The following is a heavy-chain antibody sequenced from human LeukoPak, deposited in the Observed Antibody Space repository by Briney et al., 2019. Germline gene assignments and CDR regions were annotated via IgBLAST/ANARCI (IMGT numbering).Heavy chain of an antibody. CDR1: GFMFSNYD. CDR2: IKQDGSEQ. CDR3: ARESAGGPDY. V-gene: IGHV3-7*05. Sequence: GGSLRLSCAASGFMFSNYDMHWVRQAPGKGLEWVANIKQDGSEQYYADSVRGRFTISRDNAKNSLYLQMNSLTAEDTAIYYCARESAGGPDYWGQGTLVTVSS. D-gene: IGHD6-19*01. J-gene: IGHJ4*02.